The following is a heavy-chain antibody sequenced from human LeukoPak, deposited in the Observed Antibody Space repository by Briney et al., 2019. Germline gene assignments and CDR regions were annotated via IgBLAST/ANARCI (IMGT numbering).Heavy chain of an antibody. CDR1: GFTFSYAW. CDR3: AKAEGYDILTGLDY. J-gene: IGHJ4*02. D-gene: IGHD3-9*01. CDR2: IGASGGST. Sequence: GGSLRLSCAASGFTFSYAWMTWVRQAPGKGLEWVSGIGASGGSTYYADSAKGRFTISRDNSKNTLYLQMNSLRTEDTAVYYCAKAEGYDILTGLDYWGQGTLVTVSS. V-gene: IGHV3-23*01.